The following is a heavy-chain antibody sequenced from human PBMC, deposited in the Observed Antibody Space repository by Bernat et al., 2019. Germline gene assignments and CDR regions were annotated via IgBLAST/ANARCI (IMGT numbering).Heavy chain of an antibody. D-gene: IGHD6-19*01. Sequence: QVQLQQWGAGLLKPSETLSLTCAVYGGSFSGYYWSWIRQPPGKGLEWIGEINHSGSTNYNPSLKSRVTISVDTSKNQFSLKLSSVTAADTAVYYCARAKVSSGWTLFDCWGQGTLVTVSS. CDR2: INHSGST. J-gene: IGHJ4*02. V-gene: IGHV4-34*01. CDR1: GGSFSGYY. CDR3: ARAKVSSGWTLFDC.